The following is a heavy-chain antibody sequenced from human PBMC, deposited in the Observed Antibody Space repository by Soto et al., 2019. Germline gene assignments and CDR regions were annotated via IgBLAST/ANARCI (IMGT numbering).Heavy chain of an antibody. D-gene: IGHD2-15*01. CDR2: INHSGST. J-gene: IGHJ4*02. V-gene: IGHV4-34*01. CDR1: GGSFSGYY. Sequence: SETLSLTCAVYGGSFSGYYWSWIRQPPGKGLEWIGEINHSGSTNYNPSLKSRVTLSVDTSKNQFSLKLSSVTAADTAVYYCARGGVVVAATEVYDFDYWGQGTQVTVSS. CDR3: ARGGVVVAATEVYDFDY.